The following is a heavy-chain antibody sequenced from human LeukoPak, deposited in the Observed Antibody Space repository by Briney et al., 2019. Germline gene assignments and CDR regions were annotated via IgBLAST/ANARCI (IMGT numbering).Heavy chain of an antibody. CDR2: INPNSGGT. Sequence: ASVKVSCKASGCTFTGYYMHWVRQAPGQGLEWMGWINPNSGGTNYAQKFQGRVTMTRDTSISTAYMELSRLRSDDTAVYYCAREATMVRGADDAFDIWGQGTMVTVSS. CDR3: AREATMVRGADDAFDI. CDR1: GCTFTGYY. D-gene: IGHD3-10*01. J-gene: IGHJ3*02. V-gene: IGHV1-2*02.